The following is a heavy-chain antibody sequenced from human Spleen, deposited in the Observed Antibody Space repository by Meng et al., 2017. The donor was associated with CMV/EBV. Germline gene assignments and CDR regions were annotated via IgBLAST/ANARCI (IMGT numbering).Heavy chain of an antibody. J-gene: IGHJ3*02. D-gene: IGHD3-22*01. V-gene: IGHV1-46*01. CDR3: ARGSPSYYYDSSSYYSGAFDI. CDR2: INPSAGGT. CDR1: GYTFTSYH. Sequence: ASVKVSCKASGYTFTSYHMHWVRQAPGQGLEWLGIINPSAGGTGYAQNFQGRFTLTRDTSTSTVHMKLSSLRSEDTAVYYCARGSPSYYYDSSSYYSGAFDIWGQGTLVTVSS.